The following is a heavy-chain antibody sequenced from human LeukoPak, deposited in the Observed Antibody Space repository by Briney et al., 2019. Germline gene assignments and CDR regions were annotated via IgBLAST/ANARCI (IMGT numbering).Heavy chain of an antibody. CDR2: MNPNSGNT. V-gene: IGHV1-8*03. Sequence: ASVKASCKPSVYTFTRYDINGVRQATGQGRDGMGWMNPNSGNTGYAQKFQGRVTITRNTSISIAYMELSSLRSEDTAVYYCARGRVNYGYWGQGTLVTVSS. CDR1: VYTFTRYD. CDR3: ARGRVNYGY. D-gene: IGHD4-11*01. J-gene: IGHJ4*02.